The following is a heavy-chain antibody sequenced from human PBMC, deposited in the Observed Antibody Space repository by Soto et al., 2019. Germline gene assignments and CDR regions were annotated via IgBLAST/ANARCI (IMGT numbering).Heavy chain of an antibody. CDR2: IGGRGNSA. D-gene: IGHD5-12*01. CDR3: VREGRGSFDF. CDR1: GCILTNNA. Sequence: GGSLRFSCAASGCILTNNAMNWFRQAPGKGLEWVSVIGGRGNSAYDADSVQGRFPITRDNSKNKLCLQMSTLTADDPAIYYWVREGRGSFDFWGRGTMVTVSS. V-gene: IGHV3-23*01. J-gene: IGHJ3*01.